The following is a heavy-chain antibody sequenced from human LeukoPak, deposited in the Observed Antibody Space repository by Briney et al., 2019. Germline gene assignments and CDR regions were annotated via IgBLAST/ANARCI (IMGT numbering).Heavy chain of an antibody. Sequence: SETLSLTCGVSNYSISNGDFWAWLRQPPGKGLEWIASAAPGGGTHYNPSLKSRVRLSVDSSKNEISLELSSVTAADTAVYYCALPRHTSMDIFDYWGQGHLVAVSS. J-gene: IGHJ4*02. V-gene: IGHV4-38-2*01. CDR3: ALPRHTSMDIFDY. D-gene: IGHD2-2*03. CDR2: AAPGGGT. CDR1: NYSISNGDF.